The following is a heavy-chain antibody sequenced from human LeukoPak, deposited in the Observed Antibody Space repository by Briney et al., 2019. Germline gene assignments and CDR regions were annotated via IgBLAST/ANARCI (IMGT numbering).Heavy chain of an antibody. V-gene: IGHV3-66*01. CDR3: ASLDFWSRYFDF. D-gene: IGHD3-3*01. Sequence: PGGSLRLSRAASGFTVSRNYMSWVRQAPGKGLEWVCLIYSGGGTHYADSVKGRFTISRDSSKNTLYLQMNSLRAEDTAVYYCASLDFWSRYFDFWGQGTLVTVSS. J-gene: IGHJ4*02. CDR2: IYSGGGT. CDR1: GFTVSRNY.